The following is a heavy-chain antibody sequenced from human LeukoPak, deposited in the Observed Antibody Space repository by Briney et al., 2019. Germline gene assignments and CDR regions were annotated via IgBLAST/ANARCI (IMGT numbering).Heavy chain of an antibody. CDR3: ARDSPGDYYDSSGFDY. CDR1: GYTFTGYY. CDR2: INPNSGGT. V-gene: IGHV1-2*06. D-gene: IGHD3-22*01. Sequence: GASVKVSCKAYGYTFTGYYMHWVRQAPGQGLEWMGRINPNSGGTNYAQKFQGRVTMTRDTSISTAYMELSRLRSDDTAVYYCARDSPGDYYDSSGFDYWGQGTLVTVSS. J-gene: IGHJ4*02.